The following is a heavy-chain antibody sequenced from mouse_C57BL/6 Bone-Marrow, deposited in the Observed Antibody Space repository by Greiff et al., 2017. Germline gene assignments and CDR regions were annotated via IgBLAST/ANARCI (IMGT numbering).Heavy chain of an antibody. CDR3: ASFCWLWFAY. CDR2: IDPSDSYT. CDR1: GYTFTSYW. J-gene: IGHJ3*01. V-gene: IGHV1-50*01. D-gene: IGHD2-2*01. Sequence: QVQLQQSGAELVKPGASVKLSCKASGYTFTSYWMQWVNQRPGQGLEWIGEIDPSDSYTNYNQKFKGKATLTVDTSSSTAYMQLSSLTSEDSAVYYCASFCWLWFAYWGQGTLVTVSA.